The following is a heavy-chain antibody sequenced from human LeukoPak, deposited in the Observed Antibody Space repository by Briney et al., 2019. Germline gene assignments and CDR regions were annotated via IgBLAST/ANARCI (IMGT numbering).Heavy chain of an antibody. D-gene: IGHD2-21*01. J-gene: IGHJ5*02. Sequence: SETLSLTCTVSGGSISSSSYYWAWIRQPPGKGLEWIGTIYYSGGTYYNPSLRSRVILVVDTSKNQFSLKLSSVTAADTAVYYCASIPPGGPTNWFDPWGQGTLVTVSP. CDR1: GGSISSSSYY. V-gene: IGHV4-39*01. CDR2: IYYSGGT. CDR3: ASIPPGGPTNWFDP.